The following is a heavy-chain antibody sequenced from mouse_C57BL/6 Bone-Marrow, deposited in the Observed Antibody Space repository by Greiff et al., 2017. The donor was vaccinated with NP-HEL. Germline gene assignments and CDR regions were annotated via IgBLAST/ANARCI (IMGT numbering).Heavy chain of an antibody. CDR2: IDPETGGT. J-gene: IGHJ4*01. D-gene: IGHD2-3*01. CDR3: TRYDGYYVNYYAMGY. V-gene: IGHV1-15*01. CDR1: GYTFTDYE. Sequence: QVQLQQSGAELVRPGASVTLSCKASGYTFTDYEMHWVKQTPVHGLEWIGAIDPETGGTAFNQKFKGKAILTADKSSSTAYMELRSLTSEDSAVYYCTRYDGYYVNYYAMGYWGQGTSVTVSS.